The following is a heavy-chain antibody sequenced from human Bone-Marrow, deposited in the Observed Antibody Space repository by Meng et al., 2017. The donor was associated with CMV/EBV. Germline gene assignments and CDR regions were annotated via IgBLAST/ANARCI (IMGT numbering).Heavy chain of an antibody. CDR1: GYIFTDFY. CDR3: ARGALKQRLMGSLFDI. CDR2: INPRGGH. D-gene: IGHD6-25*01. Sequence: ASVKVSCKSSGYIFTDFYIHWVRQAPGQGPEWMGWINPRGGHMYAQKFQGSVTMAGDTSLNTAHLEVRGLKTDDTAMYYCARGALKQRLMGSLFDIWGQGTMVTVSS. J-gene: IGHJ3*02. V-gene: IGHV1-2*02.